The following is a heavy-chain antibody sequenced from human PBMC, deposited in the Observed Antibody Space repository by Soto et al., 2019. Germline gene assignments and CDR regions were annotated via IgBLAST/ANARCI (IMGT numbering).Heavy chain of an antibody. Sequence: EVQLVESGGGLVQPGGSLRLSCAASGFTFSSYDMHWVRQATGKGLEWVSAIGTAGDTYYPGSVKGRFTISRENAKNSLYLQMNSLRAEDTAVYYCARASIVVVPAAQTLAAFDIWGQGTMVTVSS. CDR2: IGTAGDT. V-gene: IGHV3-13*01. CDR3: ARASIVVVPAAQTLAAFDI. D-gene: IGHD2-2*01. CDR1: GFTFSSYD. J-gene: IGHJ3*02.